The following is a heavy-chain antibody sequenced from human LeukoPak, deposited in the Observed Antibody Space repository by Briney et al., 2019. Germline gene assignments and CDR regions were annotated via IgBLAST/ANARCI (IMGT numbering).Heavy chain of an antibody. D-gene: IGHD4-17*01. J-gene: IGHJ4*02. CDR1: GFTFYDYD. CDR2: ISWNSGSI. CDR3: ARATVTTSGDY. V-gene: IGHV3-9*01. Sequence: GGSLTLSCAASGFTFYDYDMHWVRHAPGKGLEGVSGISWNSGSIGYADSVKGRFTISRDNAKNSLYLQMNSLRAEDTAVYYCARATVTTSGDYWGQGTLVTVAS.